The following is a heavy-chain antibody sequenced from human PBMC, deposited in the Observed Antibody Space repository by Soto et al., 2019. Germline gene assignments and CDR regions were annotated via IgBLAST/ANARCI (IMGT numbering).Heavy chain of an antibody. V-gene: IGHV5-10-1*01. CDR1: GYRFTSYW. D-gene: IGHD6-19*01. J-gene: IGHJ4*02. CDR3: AVPYLPRSVAAVY. CDR2: IDPSDSYT. Sequence: PGESLKISCKGSGYRFTSYWISWVRQMPGKGLEWMGRIDPSDSYTNYSPSFQGHVTISADKSISTAYLQWSSLKASDTAMYYCAVPYLPRSVAAVYWGQGTLVTVSS.